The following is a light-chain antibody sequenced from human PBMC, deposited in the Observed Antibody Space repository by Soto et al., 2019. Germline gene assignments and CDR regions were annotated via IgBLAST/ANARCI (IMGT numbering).Light chain of an antibody. CDR1: QSVSSSY. CDR3: QQYGRSPGT. V-gene: IGKV3-20*01. CDR2: GAS. J-gene: IGKJ1*01. Sequence: EIVLTQSPGTLSLSPGERATLSCRASQSVSSSYLAWYQQKPGQAPRLLIYGASSRATGIPDRFSGSGSGTDFTLTISRLEPEDFGVYYCQQYGRSPGTFGQGTKVDIK.